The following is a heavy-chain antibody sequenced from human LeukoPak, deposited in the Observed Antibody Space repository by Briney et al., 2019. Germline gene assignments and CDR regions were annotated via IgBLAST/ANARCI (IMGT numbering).Heavy chain of an antibody. Sequence: SQTLSLTCAVSGGSISSGGYSWSWIRQPPGKGLEWIGYICHSGSTYYNPSLKSRVTISVDRSKNQFSLKLSSVTAADTAVYYCAREGGSGTHAFDIWGQGTMVTVSS. CDR2: ICHSGST. D-gene: IGHD3-10*01. V-gene: IGHV4-30-2*01. CDR1: GGSISSGGYS. J-gene: IGHJ3*02. CDR3: AREGGSGTHAFDI.